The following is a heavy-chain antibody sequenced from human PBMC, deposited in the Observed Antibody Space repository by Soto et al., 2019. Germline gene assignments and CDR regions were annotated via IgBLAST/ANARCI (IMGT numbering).Heavy chain of an antibody. CDR1: GGTFSSYA. Sequence: QVQLVQSGAEVKKPGSSVKVSCKASGGTFSSYAISWVRQAPGQGLEWMGGIIPIFGTANYAQKFQGRVTITADESTSTADMELSSLRSEDTAVYYCARENSPGFGSSKAFDIWGQGTMVTVSS. J-gene: IGHJ3*02. CDR3: ARENSPGFGSSKAFDI. D-gene: IGHD2-2*01. V-gene: IGHV1-69*12. CDR2: IIPIFGTA.